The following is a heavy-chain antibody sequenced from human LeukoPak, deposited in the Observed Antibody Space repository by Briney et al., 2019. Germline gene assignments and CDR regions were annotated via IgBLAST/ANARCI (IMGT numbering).Heavy chain of an antibody. CDR2: ISSSSSYI. Sequence: PGGSLRLSCAASGFTFSSYSMNWVRQAPGKGLEWVSSISSSSSYIYYADSVKGRFTISRDNAKNSLYLQMNSLRAEDTAVYYCARGDVGIQLWKSWDYWGQGTLVTVSS. V-gene: IGHV3-21*01. CDR3: ARGDVGIQLWKSWDY. J-gene: IGHJ4*02. D-gene: IGHD5-18*01. CDR1: GFTFSSYS.